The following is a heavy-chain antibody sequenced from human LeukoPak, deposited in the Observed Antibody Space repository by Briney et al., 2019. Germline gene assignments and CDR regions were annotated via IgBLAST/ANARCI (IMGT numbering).Heavy chain of an antibody. D-gene: IGHD4-17*01. CDR2: IGEDGSEK. V-gene: IGHV3-7*01. CDR1: GFTFSSYR. Sequence: GGSLRLSCAASGFTFSSYRMTWVRQAPGKGLEWVANIGEDGSEKYYVDSVKGRFTISRDNAKNSLYLQMNSLRAEDTAVYYCARTTVTNGYYYYGMDVWGQGTTVTVSS. J-gene: IGHJ6*02. CDR3: ARTTVTNGYYYYGMDV.